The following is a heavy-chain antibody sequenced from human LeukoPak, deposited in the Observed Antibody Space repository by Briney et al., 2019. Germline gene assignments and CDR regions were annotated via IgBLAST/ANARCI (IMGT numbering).Heavy chain of an antibody. CDR2: ISSSSSYI. CDR1: GFTFSSYS. CDR3: ARAPLGDVAFDI. J-gene: IGHJ3*02. Sequence: GGSLRLSCAASGFTFSSYSMNWVRQAPGKGLEWVSSISSSSSYIYYADSVKGRFTISRDNPKNTLYLQMNSLRAEDTAVYYCARAPLGDVAFDIWGQGTMVTVSS. D-gene: IGHD3-16*01. V-gene: IGHV3-21*01.